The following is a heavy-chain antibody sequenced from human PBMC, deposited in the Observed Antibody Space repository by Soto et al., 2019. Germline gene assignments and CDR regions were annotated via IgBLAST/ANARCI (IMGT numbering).Heavy chain of an antibody. D-gene: IGHD6-13*01. Sequence: SETLSLSCTVSGGSMRNYFWTWIRQPPGKGLEWIGYIHYSGTTSFFPSYNPSLRSRVTISEDTSKNQFSLKLLSVTTADTAVYFCAAGEASSRNLAPYYLDFWGQGTLVTVSS. CDR2: IHYSGTT. J-gene: IGHJ4*02. CDR1: GGSMRNYF. CDR3: AAGEASSRNLAPYYLDF. V-gene: IGHV4-59*01.